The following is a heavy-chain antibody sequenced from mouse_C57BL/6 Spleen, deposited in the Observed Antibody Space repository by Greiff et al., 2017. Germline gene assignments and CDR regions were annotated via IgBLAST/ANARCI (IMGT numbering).Heavy chain of an antibody. J-gene: IGHJ4*01. V-gene: IGHV1-64*01. CDR2: IHPNSGGT. Sequence: QVQLQQSGPELVKPGASVKLSCKASGYTFTGYCMHWVKQSPGQGLEWIGVIHPNSGGTTYNEKFKSKATLTVDKSSSTAYMELISLTSEDSAVYYCARAPLFKAMDYWGQGTSVTVSS. D-gene: IGHD2-3*01. CDR3: ARAPLFKAMDY. CDR1: GYTFTGYC.